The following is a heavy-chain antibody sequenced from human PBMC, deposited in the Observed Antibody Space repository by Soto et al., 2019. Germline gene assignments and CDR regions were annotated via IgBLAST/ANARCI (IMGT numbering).Heavy chain of an antibody. CDR3: ASEPLNPYGGNDLPDY. Sequence: QVQLVESGGGVVQPGRSLRLSCAASGFTFSSYAMHWVRQAPGKGLEWVAVISYDGSNKYYADSVKGRFTISRDNSKNTLYLQMNSLRAEDTAVYYCASEPLNPYGGNDLPDYWGQGTLVTVSS. CDR1: GFTFSSYA. D-gene: IGHD4-17*01. V-gene: IGHV3-30-3*01. J-gene: IGHJ4*02. CDR2: ISYDGSNK.